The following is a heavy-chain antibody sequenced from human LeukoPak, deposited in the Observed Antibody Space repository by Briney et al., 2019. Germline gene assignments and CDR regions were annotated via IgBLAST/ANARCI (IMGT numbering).Heavy chain of an antibody. CDR1: GYTFNDYY. CDR3: ARGSQELPATTSRNYYSYMDV. D-gene: IGHD2-2*01. Sequence: GASVKVSCKASGYTFNDYYIHWVRQAPGHGLEWMGWINPNSAGTNYAQMFQGRVTMTRDTSISTAYMEMSRPRSDDTAVYYCARGSQELPATTSRNYYSYMDVWGKGPRSPSP. V-gene: IGHV1-2*02. J-gene: IGHJ6*03. CDR2: INPNSAGT.